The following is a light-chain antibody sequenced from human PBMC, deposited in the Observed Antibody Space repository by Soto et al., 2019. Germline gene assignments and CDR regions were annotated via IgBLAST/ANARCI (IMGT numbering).Light chain of an antibody. J-gene: IGKJ4*01. Sequence: DIVMTQSPLSLPVTPGEPASISCRSSQSLLHSNGYNYLDWYLQKPGQSPQLLIYLGSNRASGVPDGFGGSGSGTDFTMRISRVEAEDVGVYYCMQALQTPLTFGGGTKVEIK. CDR2: LGS. CDR1: QSLLHSNGYNY. CDR3: MQALQTPLT. V-gene: IGKV2-28*01.